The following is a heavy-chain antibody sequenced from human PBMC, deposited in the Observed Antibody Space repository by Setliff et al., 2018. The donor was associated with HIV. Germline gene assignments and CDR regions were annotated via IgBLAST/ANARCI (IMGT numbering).Heavy chain of an antibody. D-gene: IGHD5-12*01. Sequence: PGGSLRLSCAASGFTFSSYWMSRVRQAPGKGLEWVANIKQDGSEKFYADSVKGRFTISRDNSKNTMYLQMNTLRVEDTAVYYCARDPPGSGFHLDYWGQGTPVTVSS. V-gene: IGHV3-7*01. CDR1: GFTFSSYW. J-gene: IGHJ4*02. CDR3: ARDPPGSGFHLDY. CDR2: IKQDGSEK.